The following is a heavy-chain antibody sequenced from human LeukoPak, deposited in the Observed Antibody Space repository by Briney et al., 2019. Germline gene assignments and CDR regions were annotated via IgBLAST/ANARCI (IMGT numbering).Heavy chain of an antibody. V-gene: IGHV3-23*01. J-gene: IGHJ4*02. D-gene: IGHD5-18*01. CDR3: AKDNRIQLWEPFDY. Sequence: PGGSLRLSCAASGFTFSSYAMSWVRQAPGKGLEWGSAISGSGGSTYYADSVKGRFTISRDNSKNTLYLQMNSLRAEDTAVYYCAKDNRIQLWEPFDYWGQGTLVTVSS. CDR1: GFTFSSYA. CDR2: ISGSGGST.